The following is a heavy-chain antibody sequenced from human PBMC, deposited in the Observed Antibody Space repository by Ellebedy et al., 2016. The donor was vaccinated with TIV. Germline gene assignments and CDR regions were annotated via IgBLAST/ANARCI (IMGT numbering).Heavy chain of an antibody. CDR2: MNPNSGNT. V-gene: IGHV1-8*01. J-gene: IGHJ5*02. CDR1: GYTFTSYD. CDR3: ARGGTTGRHWFDP. Sequence: ASVKVSXXASGYTFTSYDINWVRQATGQGLEWMGWMNPNSGNTGYAQKFQGRVTITADESTSTAYMELSSLRSEDTAVYYCARGGTTGRHWFDPWGQGTLVTVSS. D-gene: IGHD1-1*01.